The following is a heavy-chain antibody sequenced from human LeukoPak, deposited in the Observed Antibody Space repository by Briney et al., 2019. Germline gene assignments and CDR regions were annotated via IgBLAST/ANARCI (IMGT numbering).Heavy chain of an antibody. V-gene: IGHV4-39*01. Sequence: SETLSLTGTVSGGSISSSSYYWGWIRQPPGKGLEWIGSIYYSGSTYYNPSLKSRVTISVDTSKNQFSLKLSSVTAADTAVYYCARHDAIFGVVIDWGNWFDPWGQGTLVTVSS. D-gene: IGHD3-3*01. CDR3: ARHDAIFGVVIDWGNWFDP. J-gene: IGHJ5*02. CDR2: IYYSGST. CDR1: GGSISSSSYY.